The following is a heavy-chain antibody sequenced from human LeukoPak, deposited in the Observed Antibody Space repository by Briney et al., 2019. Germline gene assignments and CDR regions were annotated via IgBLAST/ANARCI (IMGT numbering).Heavy chain of an antibody. V-gene: IGHV1-18*04. J-gene: IGHJ3*02. CDR3: ARGGPSGEAFDI. CDR1: GYTFTGYY. CDR2: ISAYNGNT. Sequence: ASVKVSCKASGYTFTGYYMHWVRQAPGQGLEWMGWISAYNGNTNYAQKLQGRVTMTTDTSTSTAYMELRSLRSDDTAVYYCARGGPSGEAFDIWGQGTMVTVSS. D-gene: IGHD1-26*01.